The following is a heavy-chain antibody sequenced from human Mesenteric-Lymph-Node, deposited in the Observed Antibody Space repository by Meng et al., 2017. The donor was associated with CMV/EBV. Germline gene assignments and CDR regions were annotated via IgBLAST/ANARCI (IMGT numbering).Heavy chain of an antibody. J-gene: IGHJ4*02. CDR2: INGDGRRP. D-gene: IGHD5-18*01. Sequence: GESLKISCGGSGFTFSGYWMHWVRQAPGKGLVWVSRINGDGRRPSYADSVKGRFTISRDNAKNTLYLQMNSLRAEDTAVYYCARDVGYSYGASFDYWGQGTLVTVSS. V-gene: IGHV3-74*01. CDR1: GFTFSGYW. CDR3: ARDVGYSYGASFDY.